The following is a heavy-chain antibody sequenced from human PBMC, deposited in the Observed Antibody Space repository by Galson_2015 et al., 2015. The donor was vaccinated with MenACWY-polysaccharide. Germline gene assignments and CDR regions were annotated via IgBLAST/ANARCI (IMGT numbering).Heavy chain of an antibody. CDR3: AREGSRIVFHAFDI. V-gene: IGHV3-33*08. CDR1: GFTVRTNY. J-gene: IGHJ3*02. Sequence: SLRLSCAASGFTVRTNYMHWVRQAPGKGLEWVAVIQYDGSNKVYADPVKGRFTISRDNSKNTVFLEMNTLGVEDTAVYYCAREGSRIVFHAFDIWGQGTMVTVSS. D-gene: IGHD2-2*01. CDR2: IQYDGSNK.